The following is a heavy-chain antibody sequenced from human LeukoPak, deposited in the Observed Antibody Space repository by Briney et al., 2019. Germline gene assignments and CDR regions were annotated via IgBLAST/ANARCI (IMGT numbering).Heavy chain of an antibody. D-gene: IGHD3-10*01. CDR3: ARADGSGSYDNPLNYYYYYYMDV. V-gene: IGHV4-61*02. CDR2: IYTSGST. J-gene: IGHJ6*03. CDR1: GGSISSGFYY. Sequence: SETLSLTCTVSGGSISSGFYYWSWIRQPAGKRLEWIGRIYTSGSTNYNPSLKSRVTISVDTSENQFSLKLTSVTAADTAVYYCARADGSGSYDNPLNYYYYYYMDVWGKGTTVTISS.